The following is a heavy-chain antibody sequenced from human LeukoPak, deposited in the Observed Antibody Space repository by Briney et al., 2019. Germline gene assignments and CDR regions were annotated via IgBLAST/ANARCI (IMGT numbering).Heavy chain of an antibody. J-gene: IGHJ4*02. CDR3: ARDTSCSGGSCKIY. CDR2: IKQDGSEK. CDR1: GFTFSNYW. Sequence: GGSLRLSCAASGFTFSNYWMSWVRQAPGKGLEWVANIKQDGSEKYYVDSVKGRFTISRDNTKNSLYLQVNSLTAEDTAMYYCARDTSCSGGSCKIYWGQGTLVTVSS. V-gene: IGHV3-7*03. D-gene: IGHD2-15*01.